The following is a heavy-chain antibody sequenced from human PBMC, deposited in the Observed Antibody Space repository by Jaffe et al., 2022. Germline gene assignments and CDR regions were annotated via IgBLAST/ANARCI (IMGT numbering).Heavy chain of an antibody. CDR1: GYSISSGYY. J-gene: IGHJ4*02. CDR2: IYHSGST. D-gene: IGHD1-1*01. CDR3: ARRGTPFDY. Sequence: QVQLQESGPGLVKPSETLSLTCAVSGYSISSGYYWGWIRQPPGKGLEWIGSIYHSGSTYYNPSLKSRVTISVDTSKNQFSLKLSSVTAADTAVYYCARRGTPFDYWGQGTLVTVSS. V-gene: IGHV4-38-2*01.